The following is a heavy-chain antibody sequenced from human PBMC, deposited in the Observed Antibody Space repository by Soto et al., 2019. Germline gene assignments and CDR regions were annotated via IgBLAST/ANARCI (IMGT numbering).Heavy chain of an antibody. Sequence: PGGSLRLSCAASGFTFSSYAMHWVRQAPGKGLEWVAVISYDGSNKYYADSVKGRFTISRDNSKNTLYLQMNSLRAEDTAVYYCASPPEQLPFMQSPIDYWGQGTLVTVSS. CDR1: GFTFSSYA. CDR3: ASPPEQLPFMQSPIDY. V-gene: IGHV3-30-3*01. J-gene: IGHJ4*02. D-gene: IGHD6-6*01. CDR2: ISYDGSNK.